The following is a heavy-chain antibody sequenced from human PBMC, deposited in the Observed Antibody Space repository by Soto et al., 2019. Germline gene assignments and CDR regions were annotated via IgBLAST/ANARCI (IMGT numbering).Heavy chain of an antibody. J-gene: IGHJ5*02. CDR2: IQHTGNT. Sequence: PSETLSLTCSVSVASIRSYHWSFLRQPAGKGLEWIGRIQHTGNTNYNPPLKSRVTMSADTSKNQISLKMTSVTAADTAVYFCGKDVSSRRSFDPWGQG. CDR1: VASIRSYH. CDR3: GKDVSSRRSFDP. V-gene: IGHV4-4*07. D-gene: IGHD3-16*01.